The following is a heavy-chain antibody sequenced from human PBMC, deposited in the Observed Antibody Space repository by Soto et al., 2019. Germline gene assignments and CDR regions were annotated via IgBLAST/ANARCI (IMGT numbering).Heavy chain of an antibody. CDR2: INAGNGNT. J-gene: IGHJ5*02. V-gene: IGHV1-3*01. CDR3: ARDITPGQLWVSGLVLGWFDP. CDR1: GYTFTSYA. D-gene: IGHD3-16*01. Sequence: GASVKVTCKASGYTFTSYAMHWVRQAPGQRLEWMGWINAGNGNTKYSQKFQGRVTITRDTSASTAYMELSSLRSEDTAVYYCARDITPGQLWVSGLVLGWFDPWGQGTLVTVS.